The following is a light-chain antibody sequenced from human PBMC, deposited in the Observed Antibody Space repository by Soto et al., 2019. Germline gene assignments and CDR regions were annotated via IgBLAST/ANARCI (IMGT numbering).Light chain of an antibody. J-gene: IGKJ5*01. CDR3: QQLNSYPFT. CDR1: PGFRSD. CDR2: GAS. V-gene: IGKV1-9*01. Sequence: IQLTQSPSSLSASVGDRVTITCRASPGFRSDLAWYQQKPGKAPKLLISGASTLPSGVPSRFSGSGSGTDFILTISSLQPEDFATYYCQQLNSYPFTFGQGTRLEIK.